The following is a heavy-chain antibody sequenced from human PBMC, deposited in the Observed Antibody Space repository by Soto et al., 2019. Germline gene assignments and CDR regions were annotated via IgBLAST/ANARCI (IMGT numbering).Heavy chain of an antibody. CDR3: ARDFGAPNDYSGMDA. Sequence: SAKVSCKASGGTFSSYAISWVRQAPGQGIEWMGGIIPIFGTANYAQKFQGRVTITADESTSTAYMVLSSLRSEDTSVYYCARDFGAPNDYSGMDAWGQDSTVTISS. J-gene: IGHJ6*02. D-gene: IGHD3-16*01. CDR2: IIPIFGTA. CDR1: GGTFSSYA. V-gene: IGHV1-69*13.